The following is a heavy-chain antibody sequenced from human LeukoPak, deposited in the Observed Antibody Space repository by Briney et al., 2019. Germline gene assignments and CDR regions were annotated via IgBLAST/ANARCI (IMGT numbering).Heavy chain of an antibody. V-gene: IGHV3-30*02. J-gene: IGHJ4*02. Sequence: GGSLRLSCAASGFTFSNYGMHWVRQAPGKGLEWAACIRSDGTNKFYADSVKGRFTISRDNSKNTLYLQMNSLRAEDTAVFYCAKDPCSSTSCPFDYWGQGALVTVSS. CDR3: AKDPCSSTSCPFDY. D-gene: IGHD2-2*01. CDR2: IRSDGTNK. CDR1: GFTFSNYG.